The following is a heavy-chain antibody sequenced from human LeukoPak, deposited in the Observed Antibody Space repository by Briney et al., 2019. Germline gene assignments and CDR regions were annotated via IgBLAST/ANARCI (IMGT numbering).Heavy chain of an antibody. CDR1: GYTFSGNF. Sequence: ASVKVSCKASGYTFSGNFMHWVRQAPGQGLEWMGWINPYNGDTNYAQKFQGRVTMTRDTSISTAYMELSRLRSDDTAVYYCASAWFGELSGDYWGQGTLVTVSS. D-gene: IGHD3-10*01. CDR3: ASAWFGELSGDY. V-gene: IGHV1-2*02. CDR2: INPYNGDT. J-gene: IGHJ4*02.